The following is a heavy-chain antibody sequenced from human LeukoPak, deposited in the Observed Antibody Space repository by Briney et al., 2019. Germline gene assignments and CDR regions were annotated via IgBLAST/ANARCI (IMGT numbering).Heavy chain of an antibody. CDR3: AGAVSGSFFE. J-gene: IGHJ4*02. CDR1: EFTFSSYW. Sequence: GGSLRLSCAASEFTFSSYWMNWVRQAPGKGLEWVANIKQDGSEKYYVDSVKGRFTISRDNAKNSLYLQMSSLRAEDTAVYYCAGAVSGSFFEWGQGTLVTVSS. D-gene: IGHD1-26*01. V-gene: IGHV3-7*01. CDR2: IKQDGSEK.